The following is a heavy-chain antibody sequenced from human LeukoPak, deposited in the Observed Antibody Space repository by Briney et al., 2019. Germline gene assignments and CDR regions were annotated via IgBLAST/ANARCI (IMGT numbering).Heavy chain of an antibody. Sequence: SQTLSLTCALYGGSFSGYYWSWIRQPPGKGLEWIGEMNHSGSTNYNPSLKSRVTISVDTSKNQFSLKLSSVTAADTAVYYCAREKRAITMVRGVAHFDYWGQGTLVTVSS. V-gene: IGHV4-34*01. CDR2: MNHSGST. CDR1: GGSFSGYY. D-gene: IGHD3-10*01. CDR3: AREKRAITMVRGVAHFDY. J-gene: IGHJ4*02.